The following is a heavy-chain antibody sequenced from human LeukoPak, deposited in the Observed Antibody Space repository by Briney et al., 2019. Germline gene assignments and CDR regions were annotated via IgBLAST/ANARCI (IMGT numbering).Heavy chain of an antibody. CDR1: NGSISTYY. V-gene: IGHV4-59*01. CDR2: IDYSGST. Sequence: VKPSETLSLTCIVSNGSISTYYWSWIRQPPGKGLEWIGYIDYSGSTNYNPSLKSRVTMSLDTSKNHFSLRLSSVTAADSAVYYCARVSRRHTLDYWGQGTLVTVSS. J-gene: IGHJ4*02. CDR3: ARVSRRHTLDY.